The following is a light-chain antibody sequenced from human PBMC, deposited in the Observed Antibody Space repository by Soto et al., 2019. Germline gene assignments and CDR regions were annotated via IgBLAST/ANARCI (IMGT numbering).Light chain of an antibody. V-gene: IGKV3-15*01. J-gene: IGKJ1*01. CDR3: QQYKNWPRT. Sequence: EIVMTQSPANLSVSPGERATLSCRASQSVSSSLAWYQQKPGQPPRLLIYGASTRATGIPARFSGSGSGTEFTLTISSLQSEDFAVYYCQQYKNWPRTFGQGTKVESK. CDR1: QSVSSS. CDR2: GAS.